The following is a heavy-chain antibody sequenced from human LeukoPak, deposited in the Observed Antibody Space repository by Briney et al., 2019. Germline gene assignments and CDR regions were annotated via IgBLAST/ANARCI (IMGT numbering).Heavy chain of an antibody. CDR1: GGSISSYY. J-gene: IGHJ6*02. Sequence: SETLSLTCTVSGGSISSYYWSWIRQPPGRGLEWIGYIYYSGSTNYNPSLKSRVTISVDTSKNQFSLKLSSVTAADTAVYYCAKDYGMDVWGQGTTVTVSS. V-gene: IGHV4-59*12. CDR3: AKDYGMDV. CDR2: IYYSGST.